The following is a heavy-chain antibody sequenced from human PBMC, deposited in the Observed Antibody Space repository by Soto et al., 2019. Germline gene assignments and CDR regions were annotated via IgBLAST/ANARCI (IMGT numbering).Heavy chain of an antibody. J-gene: IGHJ6*02. V-gene: IGHV5-51*01. CDR2: IYPGDSDT. CDR1: GYSFTSYW. CDR3: ARLGYYFFSGYYLGYCYRLAV. Sequence: GESLKISCKGSGYSFTSYWIGWVRQMPGKGLEWMGIIYPGDSDTRYSPSFQGQVTISADKSISTAYLQWSSLKASDTAMYYCARLGYYFFSGYYLGYCYRLAVCGRGTTVIVSS. D-gene: IGHD3-3*01.